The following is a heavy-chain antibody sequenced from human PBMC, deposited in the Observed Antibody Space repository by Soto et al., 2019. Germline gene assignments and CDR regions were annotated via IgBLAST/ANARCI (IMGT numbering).Heavy chain of an antibody. CDR1: GFTFSSYG. Sequence: QVQLVESGGGVVQHGRSLRLSCAASGFTFSSYGMHWVRQAPGKGLEWVAVISYDGSNKYYADSVKGRFTISRDNSKNTLYLQMNSLRAEDTAVYYCAKDDNYGDVYYYYYYMDVWGKGTTVTVSS. J-gene: IGHJ6*03. V-gene: IGHV3-30*18. CDR2: ISYDGSNK. CDR3: AKDDNYGDVYYYYYYMDV. D-gene: IGHD4-17*01.